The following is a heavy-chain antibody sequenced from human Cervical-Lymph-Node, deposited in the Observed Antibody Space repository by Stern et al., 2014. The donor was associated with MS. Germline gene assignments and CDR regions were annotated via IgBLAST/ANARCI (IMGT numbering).Heavy chain of an antibody. Sequence: EVQLVESGGGLVKPGESLRLSCAASGFTFSHSSINWVRQAPGQGMAWISSIRNNSTHTYYEDSVEGRFTISKDSAKDSVSLHMVSLRAEDTAVYYCARARVGDYARSPHLDSWGQGTLVTVSS. V-gene: IGHV3-21*01. CDR3: ARARVGDYARSPHLDS. CDR2: IRNNSTHT. J-gene: IGHJ4*02. D-gene: IGHD4-17*01. CDR1: GFTFSHSS.